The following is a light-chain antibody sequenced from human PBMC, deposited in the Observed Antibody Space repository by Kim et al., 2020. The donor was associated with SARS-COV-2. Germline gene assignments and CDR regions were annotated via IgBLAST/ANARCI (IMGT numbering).Light chain of an antibody. CDR2: GTT. CDR1: SSNIGAGYD. J-gene: IGLJ1*01. Sequence: QGVTISCTGSSSNIGAGYDVHWYQHLPGTAPKLLIYGTTDRPSGVPDRFSGSRSGTSASLAITGLQAEDESDYYCQSYDSSLSGYVFGTGTKVTVL. CDR3: QSYDSSLSGYV. V-gene: IGLV1-40*01.